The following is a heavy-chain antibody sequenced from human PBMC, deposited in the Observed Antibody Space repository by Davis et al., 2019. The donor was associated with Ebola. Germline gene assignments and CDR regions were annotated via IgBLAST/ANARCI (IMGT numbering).Heavy chain of an antibody. Sequence: GESLKIPCNVSGYTFTNYWIDWVRQMPGKGPEWMGIIFPHDSDTRYSPSFQGQVTISADKSINTAYLQWSSLTASDTAMYYCARSTTLYGSGMDYWGQGTLVTVSS. CDR3: ARSTTLYGSGMDY. J-gene: IGHJ4*02. CDR2: IFPHDSDT. V-gene: IGHV5-51*01. D-gene: IGHD3-10*01. CDR1: GYTFTNYW.